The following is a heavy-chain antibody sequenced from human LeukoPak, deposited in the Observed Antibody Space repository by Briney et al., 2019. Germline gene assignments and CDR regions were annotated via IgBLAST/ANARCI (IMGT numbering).Heavy chain of an antibody. CDR2: IYYSGST. V-gene: IGHV4-39*01. CDR1: GGSISSSSYY. CDR3: ARLGHSVTYYVDHYYFDY. D-gene: IGHD1-26*01. J-gene: IGHJ4*02. Sequence: PSETLSLTCTASGGSISSSSYYWGWIRQPPGKGLEWIGSIYYSGSTYYNPSLKSRVTMSVDTSQNQFSLKLSSVTAADTAVYNCARLGHSVTYYVDHYYFDYWGQGSLVTVSS.